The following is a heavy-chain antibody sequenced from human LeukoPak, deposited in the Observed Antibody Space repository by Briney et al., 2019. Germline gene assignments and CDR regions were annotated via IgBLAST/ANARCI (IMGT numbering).Heavy chain of an antibody. CDR2: IYYSGST. Sequence: SETLSLTCAVYGGSISSYYWSWIRQPPGKGLEWIGYIYYSGSTNYNPSLKSRVTISVDTSKNQFSLKLSSVTAADTAVYYCATTNYYDSSGYYYFDYWGQGTLVTVSS. J-gene: IGHJ4*02. CDR1: GGSISSYY. V-gene: IGHV4-59*12. D-gene: IGHD3-22*01. CDR3: ATTNYYDSSGYYYFDY.